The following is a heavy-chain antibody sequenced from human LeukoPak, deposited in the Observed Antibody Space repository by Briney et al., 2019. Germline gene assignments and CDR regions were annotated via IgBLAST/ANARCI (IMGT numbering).Heavy chain of an antibody. Sequence: GGSLRLPCAASGFPFSNHAMNWIRQAPGKGLEWLSYISSSSSVIYYAESVKGRFTISRDNAKNSLYLQMSSLRAEDTAVYYCARDSRQQLPHWGQGTLVTVSS. J-gene: IGHJ4*02. V-gene: IGHV3-48*01. CDR1: GFPFSNHA. CDR2: ISSSSSVI. CDR3: ARDSRQQLPH. D-gene: IGHD6-13*01.